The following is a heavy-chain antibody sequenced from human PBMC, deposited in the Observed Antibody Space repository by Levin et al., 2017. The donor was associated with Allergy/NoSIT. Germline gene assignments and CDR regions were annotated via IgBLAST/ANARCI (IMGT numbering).Heavy chain of an antibody. CDR1: GGSIISTNYY. CDR2: IYYTGSS. V-gene: IGHV4-39*01. D-gene: IGHD2-2*01. Sequence: PGGSLRLSCTVSGGSIISTNYYWGWIRQPPGKGLEWIGSIYYTGSSHYNPSLKSRVTISIDTSKNQFSLKLRSVTAADTAVYYCAHSGRPYCSNTSCAWLPSWFDAWGQGALVTVSS. CDR3: AHSGRPYCSNTSCAWLPSWFDA. J-gene: IGHJ5*02.